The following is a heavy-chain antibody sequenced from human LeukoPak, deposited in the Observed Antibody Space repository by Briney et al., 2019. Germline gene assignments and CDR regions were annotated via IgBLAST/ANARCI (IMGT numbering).Heavy chain of an antibody. V-gene: IGHV7-4-1*02. CDR2: INTNTGNP. Sequence: ASVKVSCKASGYTFNRYGMNWVRQAPGQGLEWMGWINTNTGNPTYAQAFTGRFVFSLDTSVSTAYLQINSLKAEDTAVYYCARDSISGSYVHYDNWGQGTLVTVSS. CDR3: ARDSISGSYVHYDN. CDR1: GYTFNRYG. D-gene: IGHD1-26*01. J-gene: IGHJ4*02.